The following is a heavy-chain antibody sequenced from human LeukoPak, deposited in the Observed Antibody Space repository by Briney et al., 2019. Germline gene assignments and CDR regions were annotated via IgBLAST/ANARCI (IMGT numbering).Heavy chain of an antibody. CDR2: INHSGST. J-gene: IGHJ4*02. D-gene: IGHD3-10*01. V-gene: IGHV4-34*01. Sequence: SETLSLTCAVYGGSFSGYYWSWIRQPPGKGLEWIGEINHSGSTNYNPSLKSRVTLSVDTSKNQFSLKLSSVTAADTAVYYCARSYYGSGSYSPFDYWGQGTLVTVSS. CDR1: GGSFSGYY. CDR3: ARSYYGSGSYSPFDY.